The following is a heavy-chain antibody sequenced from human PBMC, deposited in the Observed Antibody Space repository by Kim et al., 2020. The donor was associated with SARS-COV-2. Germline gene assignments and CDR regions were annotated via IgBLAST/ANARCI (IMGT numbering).Heavy chain of an antibody. J-gene: IGHJ4*02. CDR3: ARSGYSYDELDY. Sequence: YNPSLESRVTISVDTSKNQFSLNLSSVTAADTAVYYCARSGYSYDELDYWGRGTLVTVSS. D-gene: IGHD5-18*01. V-gene: IGHV4-59*01.